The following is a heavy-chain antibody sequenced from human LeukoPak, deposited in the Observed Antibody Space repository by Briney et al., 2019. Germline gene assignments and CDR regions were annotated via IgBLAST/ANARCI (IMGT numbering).Heavy chain of an antibody. J-gene: IGHJ6*03. CDR3: ARMDTAMVPYYYYYYMDV. D-gene: IGHD5-18*01. V-gene: IGHV1-18*01. Sequence: ASVKVSCKASGYSFTNYDINWVRQATGQGLEWMGWISAYNGNTNYAQKLQGRVTMTTDTSTSTAYMELRSLRSDDTAVYYCARMDTAMVPYYYYYYMDVWGKGTTVTVSS. CDR1: GYSFTNYD. CDR2: ISAYNGNT.